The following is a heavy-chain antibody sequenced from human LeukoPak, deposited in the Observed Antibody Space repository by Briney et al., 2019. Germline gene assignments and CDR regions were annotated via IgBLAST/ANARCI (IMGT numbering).Heavy chain of an antibody. CDR3: ARSLLSSSSGAFDI. V-gene: IGHV4-4*07. J-gene: IGHJ3*02. Sequence: SETLSLTCTVSGGSISSYYWSWIRQPAGKGLEWIGRFYTSGSTNYNPSLKSRVTMSVDTSKNQFSLKLSSVTAADTAVYYCARSLLSSSSGAFDIWGQGTMVTVSS. CDR1: GGSISSYY. D-gene: IGHD6-13*01. CDR2: FYTSGST.